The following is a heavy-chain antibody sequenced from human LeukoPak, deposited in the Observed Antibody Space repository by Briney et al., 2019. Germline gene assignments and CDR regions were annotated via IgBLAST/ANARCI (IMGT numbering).Heavy chain of an antibody. CDR1: GGSISSYY. CDR3: ARAPGDYYDSSGYGYYYYYMDV. D-gene: IGHD3-22*01. J-gene: IGHJ6*03. V-gene: IGHV4-4*07. Sequence: SETLSLTCTVSGGSISSYYWSWIRQPAGKGLEWIGRIYTSGSTNYNPSLKSRVTMSVDTSKNQFSLKLSSVTAADTAVYYCARAPGDYYDSSGYGYYYYYMDVWGKGTTVTVSS. CDR2: IYTSGST.